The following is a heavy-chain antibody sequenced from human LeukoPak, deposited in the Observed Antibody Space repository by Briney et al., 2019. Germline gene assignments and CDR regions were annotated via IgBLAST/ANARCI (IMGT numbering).Heavy chain of an antibody. J-gene: IGHJ4*02. D-gene: IGHD2-2*01. CDR1: GFTFSSSW. CDR3: ATNIMGYQLLVFDN. CDR2: IKQDGKEK. V-gene: IGHV3-7*03. Sequence: GGSLRLSCAASGFTFSSSWMSWVRQAPGRGLEWVANIKQDGKEKYYVDSVKGRFTISRGNAKNSMYLQMSSLRAEDTAIYYCATNIMGYQLLVFDNWGQGTLVTVSS.